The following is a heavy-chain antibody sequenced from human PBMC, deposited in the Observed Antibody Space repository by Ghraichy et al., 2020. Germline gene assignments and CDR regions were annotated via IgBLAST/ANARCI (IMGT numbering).Heavy chain of an antibody. CDR2: ISSNGGST. J-gene: IGHJ4*02. V-gene: IGHV3-64D*06. Sequence: GESLNISCSASGFTFSSYAMHWVRQAPGKGLEYVSAISSNGGSTYYADSVKGRFTISRDNSKNTLYLQMSSLRAEDTAVYYCVSSNTYYYGSGYHGVWGQGTLVTVSS. CDR3: VSSNTYYYGSGYHGV. CDR1: GFTFSSYA. D-gene: IGHD3-10*01.